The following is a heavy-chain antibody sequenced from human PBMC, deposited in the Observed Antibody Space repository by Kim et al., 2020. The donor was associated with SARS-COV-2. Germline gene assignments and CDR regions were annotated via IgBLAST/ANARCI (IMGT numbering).Heavy chain of an antibody. J-gene: IGHJ4*02. CDR1: GYSISSGYY. Sequence: SETLSLTCTVSGYSISSGYYWGWFRQPPGEGLEWIGIIHHSGSTYYNPSLRSRVTMSVDTSMNQFSLKLSSVTAADTAVYHCARRVSGWSFDQWGQGTL. D-gene: IGHD6-19*01. V-gene: IGHV4-38-2*02. CDR2: IHHSGST. CDR3: ARRVSGWSFDQ.